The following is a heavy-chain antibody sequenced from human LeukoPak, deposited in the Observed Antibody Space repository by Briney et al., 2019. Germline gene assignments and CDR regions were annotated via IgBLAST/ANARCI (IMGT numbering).Heavy chain of an antibody. Sequence: GASVKVSCKAPGYTFTSYYMHWVRQAPGQGPEWMGIINPSGGSTSYAQKFQGRVTMTRDTSTSTVYMELSSLRSEDTAVYYCARVGPLRFLEWLPMDVWGKGTTVTVSS. CDR2: INPSGGST. J-gene: IGHJ6*03. CDR1: GYTFTSYY. D-gene: IGHD3-3*01. CDR3: ARVGPLRFLEWLPMDV. V-gene: IGHV1-46*01.